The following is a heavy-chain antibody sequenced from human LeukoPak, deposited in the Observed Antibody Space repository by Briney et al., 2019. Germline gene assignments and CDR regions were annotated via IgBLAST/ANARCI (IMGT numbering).Heavy chain of an antibody. CDR2: ISSSSSTI. Sequence: PGXSLRLSCAASGFTFSSYSMNWVRQAPGKGLEWVSYISSSSSTIFYAYSLKGRFAISRDNATSSLYLQMNSLRAEDTAVYYCARDLTYYDSSGYPNPPAEYFQHWGQGTLVTVSS. D-gene: IGHD3-22*01. CDR3: ARDLTYYDSSGYPNPPAEYFQH. CDR1: GFTFSSYS. V-gene: IGHV3-48*01. J-gene: IGHJ1*01.